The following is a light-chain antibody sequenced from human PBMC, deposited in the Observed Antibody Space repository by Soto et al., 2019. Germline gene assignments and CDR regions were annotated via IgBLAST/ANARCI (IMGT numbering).Light chain of an antibody. V-gene: IGLV3-1*01. CDR1: KLEYKD. CDR3: QAWDSSTALFV. Sequence: SYELIQPPSVSVSPGHAVSISCSGDKLEYKDVCWYQQKPGQAPVLVIYQDSKRPSGIPGRFSGSNFGNTATLTISGTQTMEEADYYCQAWDSSTALFVFGTGTKSPS. J-gene: IGLJ1*01. CDR2: QDS.